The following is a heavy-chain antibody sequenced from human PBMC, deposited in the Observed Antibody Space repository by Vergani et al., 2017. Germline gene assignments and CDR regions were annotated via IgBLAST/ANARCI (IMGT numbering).Heavy chain of an antibody. J-gene: IGHJ5*02. D-gene: IGHD2-21*01. Sequence: EVQLVQSGAEVKKPGESLKISCKGSGYSFTSYWIGWVRQMPGKGLEWMGIIYPGDSDTRYSPSFQGQVTISADKSISTAYLQWSSLRSEDTAVYYCARAPMQDLVNWFDPWGQGTLVTVSS. CDR2: IYPGDSDT. CDR3: ARAPMQDLVNWFDP. CDR1: GYSFTSYW. V-gene: IGHV5-51*01.